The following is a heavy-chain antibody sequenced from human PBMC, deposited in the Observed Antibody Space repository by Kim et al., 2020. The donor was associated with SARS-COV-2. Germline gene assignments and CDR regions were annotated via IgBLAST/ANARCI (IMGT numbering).Heavy chain of an antibody. CDR3: ARPVFTFVDYYGSGSPVDV. Sequence: SETLSLTCTVSGGSISSSSYYWGWIRQPPGKGLEWIGSIYYSGSTYYNPSLKSRVTISVDTSKNQFSLKLSSVTAADTAVYYCARPVFTFVDYYGSGSPVDVWGQGTTVTVSS. CDR1: GGSISSSSYY. D-gene: IGHD3-10*01. J-gene: IGHJ6*02. V-gene: IGHV4-39*01. CDR2: IYYSGST.